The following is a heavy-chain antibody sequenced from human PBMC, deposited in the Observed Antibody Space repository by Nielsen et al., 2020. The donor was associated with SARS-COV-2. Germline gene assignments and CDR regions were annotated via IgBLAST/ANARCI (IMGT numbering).Heavy chain of an antibody. D-gene: IGHD6-19*01. V-gene: IGHV3-20*04. J-gene: IGHJ4*02. CDR1: GFTFDDYG. CDR3: AREAVAGTTRDY. Sequence: ESLKISCAASGFTFDDYGMSWVRQAPGKGLEWVSGINWNGGSTGYADSVKGRFTISRDNAKNSLNLQMNSLRAEDTAVYYCAREAVAGTTRDYWGQGTLVTVSS. CDR2: INWNGGST.